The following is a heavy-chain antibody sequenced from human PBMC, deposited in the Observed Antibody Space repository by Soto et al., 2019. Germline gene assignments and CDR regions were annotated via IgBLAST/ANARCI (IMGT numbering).Heavy chain of an antibody. J-gene: IGHJ4*02. Sequence: ASVKVSCKASGYSFTAYYIHWVRHAPGQGLEWMGWINPNTGGTNYAQKFQGLVTMTRDTSVNTVFLEMSRLTSGDTAVYYCARDFSGTNTLNFDFWGQGALVTVSS. D-gene: IGHD5-12*01. CDR1: GYSFTAYY. CDR2: INPNTGGT. CDR3: ARDFSGTNTLNFDF. V-gene: IGHV1-2*02.